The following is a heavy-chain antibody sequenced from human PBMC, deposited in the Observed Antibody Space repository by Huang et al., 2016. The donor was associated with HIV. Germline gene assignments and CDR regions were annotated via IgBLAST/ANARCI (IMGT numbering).Heavy chain of an antibody. D-gene: IGHD6-19*01. V-gene: IGHV1-58*01. CDR3: AAYTSGPAGYYYYYDMDV. J-gene: IGHJ6*02. CDR1: GFTFTSSA. CDR2: SVVGSGNT. Sequence: QMQLVQSGPEVKKPGTSVKVSCKASGFTFTSSAVQWVRQARGKRLEGIGWSVVGSGNTNYAQKFQERVTITRDMSTSTAYMELSSLRSEDTAVYYCAAYTSGPAGYYYYYDMDVWGQGTTVTVSS.